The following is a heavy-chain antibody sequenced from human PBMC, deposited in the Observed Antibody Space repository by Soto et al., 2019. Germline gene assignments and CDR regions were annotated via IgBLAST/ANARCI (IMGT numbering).Heavy chain of an antibody. CDR2: IYYSGRT. D-gene: IGHD3-3*01. CDR3: ARAQGGLFYLGVSTHAWLAP. V-gene: IGHV4-30-4*08. J-gene: IGHJ5*02. CDR1: GGSVSSGSYY. Sequence: LSLTCTVSGGSVSSGSYYLSWIRQPPGKGLEWIGYIYYSGRTYYNPSLKSRINLSVDTSRNQLSLKLTSVTAADTAVYYCARAQGGLFYLGVSTHAWLAPWGQGILVTVSS.